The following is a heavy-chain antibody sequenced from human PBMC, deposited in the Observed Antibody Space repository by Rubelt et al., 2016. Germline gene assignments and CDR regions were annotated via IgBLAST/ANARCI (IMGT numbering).Heavy chain of an antibody. CDR1: GFTFSSYA. CDR2: ISSDGSKK. CDR3: VKDRYSSLWKDPDY. V-gene: IGHV3-30*14. Sequence: QLVESGGGVVHPGKSLRLSCAASGFTFSSYAMHCVRQAPGNGLEWLAVISSDGSKKNYADSVKGRLTISRGNSKNTLYLHLNSLTTEDTAVYYCVKDRYSSLWKDPDYWGQGTLVTVS. J-gene: IGHJ4*02. D-gene: IGHD6-19*01.